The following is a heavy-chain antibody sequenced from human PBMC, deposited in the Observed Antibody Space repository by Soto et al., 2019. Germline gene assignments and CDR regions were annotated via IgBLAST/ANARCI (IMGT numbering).Heavy chain of an antibody. D-gene: IGHD3-22*01. V-gene: IGHV1-69*13. CDR2: IIPIFGTA. CDR3: ARGVYYYDSSGYSRWSVS. CDR1: GGTFSSYA. Sequence: SVKVSCKASGGTFSSYAISWVRQAPGQGLEWMGGIIPIFGTANYAQKFQGRVTITADESTSTAYMELSSLRSEDTAVYYCARGVYYYDSSGYSRWSVSWGKGTLVTVSS. J-gene: IGHJ5*02.